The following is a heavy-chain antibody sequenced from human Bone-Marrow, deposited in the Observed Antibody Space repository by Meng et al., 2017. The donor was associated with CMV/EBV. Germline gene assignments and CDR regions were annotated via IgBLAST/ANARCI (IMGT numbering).Heavy chain of an antibody. CDR2: LYSGGSHT. J-gene: IGHJ5*02. Sequence: GGSLRLSCAASGFTISNYGVTWVRQAPGKGLEWVSVLYSGGSHTYYADSVKGRFMISRDDSKNTVYLQMNRLRAEDTAVYYCAKGLDTKWNNWVDPWGQGTLVTVSS. D-gene: IGHD1-1*01. V-gene: IGHV3-23*03. CDR1: GFTISNYG. CDR3: AKGLDTKWNNWVDP.